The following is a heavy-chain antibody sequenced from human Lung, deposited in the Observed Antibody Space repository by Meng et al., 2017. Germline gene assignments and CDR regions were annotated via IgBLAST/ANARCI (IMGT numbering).Heavy chain of an antibody. V-gene: IGHV3-11*01. D-gene: IGHD5-24*01. CDR3: ARDGSDGYNYANGKYFQH. CDR2: MSRSGSTI. J-gene: IGHJ1*01. CDR1: GFTFIDYD. Sequence: QVVSRGGGEVKLGASLTLSLTAAGFTFIDYDMNWIRQSPGKGLEWVSCMSRSGSTIYYADSVKGRFTISRDNAKSSLYLQMDSLRAEDTALYFCARDGSDGYNYANGKYFQHWGQGTLVTVSS.